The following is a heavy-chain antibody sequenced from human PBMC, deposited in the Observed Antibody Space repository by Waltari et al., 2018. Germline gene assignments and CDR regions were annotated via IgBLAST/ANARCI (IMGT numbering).Heavy chain of an antibody. Sequence: QVQLQESGPGLVKPSETLSLTCGVSGYSISSGWYWGWIRQPPGNNLEWIGVIYPTGSTYYNSSLKSRVTRSVDTSKNEFSLNLFSVTAADTAVYYCARRASGSGSFYDHWGPGTLVTVSS. CDR2: IYPTGST. D-gene: IGHD1-26*01. V-gene: IGHV4-38-2*01. CDR3: ARRASGSGSFYDH. CDR1: GYSISSGWY. J-gene: IGHJ5*02.